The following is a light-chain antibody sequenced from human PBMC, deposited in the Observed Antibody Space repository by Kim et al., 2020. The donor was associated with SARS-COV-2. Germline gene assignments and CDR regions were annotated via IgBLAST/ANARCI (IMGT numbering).Light chain of an antibody. V-gene: IGLV3-1*01. CDR2: QDS. CDR3: QAWDSSTVGV. J-gene: IGLJ2*01. CDR1: KLGDKY. Sequence: SYELTQPPSVSVSPGQTASITCSGDKLGDKYACWYQQKPGQSPVLVIYQDSKRPSGIPERFSGSNSGNTATLTISGTQAMDEADYYCQAWDSSTVGVFGGGTQLTVL.